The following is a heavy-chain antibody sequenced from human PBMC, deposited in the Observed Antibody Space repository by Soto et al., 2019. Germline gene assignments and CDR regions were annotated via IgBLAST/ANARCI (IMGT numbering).Heavy chain of an antibody. CDR1: GFTFNSYA. D-gene: IGHD3-3*01. V-gene: IGHV3-23*01. J-gene: IGHJ6*02. Sequence: GGSLRLSCAASGFTFNSYAMTWVRQAPGKGLEWVSVISSSGGSTYYADSVKGRFTISRDNSKNTLYLQMNSLRAEDTAVYYCAKQNMIFGVVIDFDYYGMDVWGQGTTVTVSS. CDR3: AKQNMIFGVVIDFDYYGMDV. CDR2: ISSSGGST.